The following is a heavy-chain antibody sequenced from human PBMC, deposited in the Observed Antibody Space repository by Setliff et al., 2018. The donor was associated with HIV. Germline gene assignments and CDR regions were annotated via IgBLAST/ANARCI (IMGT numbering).Heavy chain of an antibody. V-gene: IGHV3-11*04. Sequence: KPGGSLRLSCAASGFSISDYYMAWVRQAPGKGLEWLTYISDSGYTIYYADSVKGRSTISRDSGKNLLYLLLNTLRADDTAFYYCARAGHFDWLLPFDYWGQGTLVTVSS. J-gene: IGHJ4*02. D-gene: IGHD3-9*01. CDR3: ARAGHFDWLLPFDY. CDR1: GFSISDYY. CDR2: ISDSGYTI.